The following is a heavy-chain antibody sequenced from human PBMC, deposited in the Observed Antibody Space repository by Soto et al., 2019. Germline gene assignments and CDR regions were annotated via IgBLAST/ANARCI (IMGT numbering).Heavy chain of an antibody. V-gene: IGHV3-30-3*01. CDR3: ARDLGMFLSYYYDGMDV. CDR2: ISYDGSNT. CDR1: GFPCSSFS. J-gene: IGHJ6*02. Sequence: GGSLKLSCVDFGFPCSSFSMHWVRQSPGKGLAWVAVISYDGSNTHYAEYVKGRFNISRDDSKNTVYLQMNNLRGEDSAVYYCARDLGMFLSYYYDGMDVWGQVTTFTVSS. D-gene: IGHD3-10*02.